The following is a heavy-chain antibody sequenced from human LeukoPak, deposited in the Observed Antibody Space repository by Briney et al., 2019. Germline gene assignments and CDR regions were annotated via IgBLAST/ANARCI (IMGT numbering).Heavy chain of an antibody. CDR2: ISSSSSYI. J-gene: IGHJ4*02. D-gene: IGHD3-16*01. Sequence: GGSLRLSCAASGFTFSSYSMNWVRQAPGKGLEWVSSISSSSSYIYYADSVKGRFTISRDNAKSSLYLQMNSLRAEDTAVYYCARDSRGLRGLSSLDYWGQGTLVTVSS. CDR3: ARDSRGLRGLSSLDY. V-gene: IGHV3-21*01. CDR1: GFTFSSYS.